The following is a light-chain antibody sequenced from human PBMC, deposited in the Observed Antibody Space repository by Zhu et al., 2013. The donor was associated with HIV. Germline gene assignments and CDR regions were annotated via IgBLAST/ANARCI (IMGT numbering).Light chain of an antibody. V-gene: IGKV4-1*01. J-gene: IGKJ2*01. Sequence: DIVMTQSPDSLAVSLGERAAINCKSSQSVLYSSNNKNYLAWYQQKPGQPPKLSFTGHLPGNPGSLTDLVAAASGTDFTLTIASLQAEDVAVYYCQQYYSSPHTFGQGTRLEFK. CDR3: QQYYSSPHT. CDR2: GHL. CDR1: QSVLYSSNNKNY.